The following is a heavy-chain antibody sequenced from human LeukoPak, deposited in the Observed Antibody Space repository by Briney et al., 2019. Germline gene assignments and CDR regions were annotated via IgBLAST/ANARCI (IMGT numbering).Heavy chain of an antibody. CDR1: GFTFTDYY. CDR2: IGPHSSAT. CDR3: AREGNGLLSKDFDY. J-gene: IGHJ4*02. V-gene: IGHV1-2*02. Sequence: ASVTVSCKSSGFTFTDYYIHWVRQAPGQGPEWMRYIGPHSSATSSPQEFQGRVTMTRDTSMSTAYMELTRLTSDDTAVYYCAREGNGLLSKDFDYWGQGTLVTVSS. D-gene: IGHD2/OR15-2a*01.